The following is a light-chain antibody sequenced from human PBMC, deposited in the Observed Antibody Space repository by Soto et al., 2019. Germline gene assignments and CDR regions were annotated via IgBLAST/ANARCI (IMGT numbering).Light chain of an antibody. CDR1: QSVSSS. Sequence: EIVLTQSPATLSLSPGERATLSCRASQSVSSSLAWYQHKPGQAPRLLIYATSLRATDIPTRFSGSGSETDFTLTISSLEPEDFAVYYCQQRSDWPPSLTFGGGTKVEIK. J-gene: IGKJ4*01. CDR3: QQRSDWPPSLT. CDR2: ATS. V-gene: IGKV3-11*01.